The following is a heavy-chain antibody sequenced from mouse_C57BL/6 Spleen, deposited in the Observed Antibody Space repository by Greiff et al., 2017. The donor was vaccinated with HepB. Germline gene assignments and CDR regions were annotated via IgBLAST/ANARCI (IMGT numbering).Heavy chain of an antibody. Sequence: VQLQQPGAELMKPGASVNLSCKATGYTFTGYWIEWVKQRPGHGLEWIGEILPGSGSTNYGEKFKGKATFTANTSSNTAYMQLSSLTTEDSAIYYCTRRGATVVDYFDYWGQGTTLTVSS. D-gene: IGHD1-1*01. CDR2: ILPGSGST. CDR1: GYTFTGYW. J-gene: IGHJ2*01. V-gene: IGHV1-9*01. CDR3: TRRGATVVDYFDY.